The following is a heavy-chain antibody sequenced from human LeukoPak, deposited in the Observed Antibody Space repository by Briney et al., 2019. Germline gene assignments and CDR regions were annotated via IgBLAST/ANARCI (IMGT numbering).Heavy chain of an antibody. V-gene: IGHV1-2*02. Sequence: GASVKVSCKASGYTFTGHYMHWVRQAPGQGLEWMGWINPNSGGTNYAQKFQGRVTMTRDTSISTAYMELSRLRSDDTAVYYCARVLLGDTGAFDIWGQGTMVTVSS. CDR3: ARVLLGDTGAFDI. CDR2: INPNSGGT. D-gene: IGHD1-14*01. CDR1: GYTFTGHY. J-gene: IGHJ3*02.